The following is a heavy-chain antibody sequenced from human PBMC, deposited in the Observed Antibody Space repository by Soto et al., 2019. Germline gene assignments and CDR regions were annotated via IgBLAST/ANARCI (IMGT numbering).Heavy chain of an antibody. CDR2: IYYSGST. D-gene: IGHD2-15*01. J-gene: IGHJ4*02. CDR3: ANLLGYCSGGSCYYSDY. V-gene: IGHV4-39*07. CDR1: GGSISSSSYY. Sequence: SETLSLTCTVSGGSISSSSYYWGWIRQPPGKGLEWFGSIYYSGSTYYNPSLKSRVTISVDTSKNQFSLKLSSGTAADTAVYYCANLLGYCSGGSCYYSDYWGQGTLVTVSS.